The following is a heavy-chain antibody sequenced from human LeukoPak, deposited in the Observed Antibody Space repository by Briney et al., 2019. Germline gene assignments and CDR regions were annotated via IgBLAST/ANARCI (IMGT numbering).Heavy chain of an antibody. CDR3: AREIAPSLDMVRGVIITSFLGY. D-gene: IGHD3-10*01. CDR2: IWYDGNNK. CDR1: GFTFSSYG. Sequence: GGSLRPSCAASGFTFSSYGMHWVRQAPGKGLEWVAVIWYDGNNKYYADSVKGRFTISRDNSKNTLYLQMNSMRAEDTAVYYCAREIAPSLDMVRGVIITSFLGYWGQGTLVTVSS. J-gene: IGHJ4*02. V-gene: IGHV3-33*01.